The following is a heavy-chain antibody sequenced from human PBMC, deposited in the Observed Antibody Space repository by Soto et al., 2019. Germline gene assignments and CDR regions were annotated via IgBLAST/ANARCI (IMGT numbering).Heavy chain of an antibody. CDR2: IYTSGAT. D-gene: IGHD3-10*01. V-gene: IGHV4-4*07. J-gene: IGHJ4*02. CDR1: GDSISTYY. Sequence: SETLSLTCTVSGDSISTYYWNWIRQPAGKALEWIGRIYTSGATNYNPSPRSRVTMSVDTSKNQFSLELSSVTAADTAVYYCARRASGSGRHFDNWGQGTLVTVSS. CDR3: ARRASGSGRHFDN.